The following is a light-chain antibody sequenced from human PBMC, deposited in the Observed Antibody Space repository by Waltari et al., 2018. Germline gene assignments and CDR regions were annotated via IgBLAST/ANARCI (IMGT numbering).Light chain of an antibody. CDR2: WAS. Sequence: DIVLTQSPDSLAVSLGERATINCKSSQSVLYRPRDKNYLTWYQQKPGQPPKLLISWASARESGVPDRFSGSGSGTDFTLTISSLQAEDVAVYYCQQYFRAPYTFGQGTKLEIK. CDR1: QSVLYRPRDKNY. J-gene: IGKJ2*01. CDR3: QQYFRAPYT. V-gene: IGKV4-1*01.